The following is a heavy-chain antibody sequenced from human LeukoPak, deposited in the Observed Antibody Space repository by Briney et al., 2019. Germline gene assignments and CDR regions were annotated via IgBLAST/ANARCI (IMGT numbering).Heavy chain of an antibody. Sequence: GASVKVSFKASGYTFTGCYMHWGRQAPGQGREWMGWINPNSGGTNYAQKFQGRVTMTRDTSISTAYMELRRLRSDDTAVYYCAGDPDAYYYGSGSYGWFDPWGQGTLVTVSS. CDR3: AGDPDAYYYGSGSYGWFDP. J-gene: IGHJ5*02. CDR2: INPNSGGT. V-gene: IGHV1-2*02. D-gene: IGHD3-10*01. CDR1: GYTFTGCY.